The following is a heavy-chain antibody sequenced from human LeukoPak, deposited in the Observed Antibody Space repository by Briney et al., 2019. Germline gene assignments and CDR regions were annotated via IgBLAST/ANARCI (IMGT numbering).Heavy chain of an antibody. V-gene: IGHV4-31*03. D-gene: IGHD2-2*01. CDR1: GGSISSGGYY. CDR3: ARERGYCSSTSCRYYFDY. J-gene: IGHJ4*02. CDR2: IYYSGST. Sequence: PSETLSLTCTVSGGSISSGGYYWSWIRQHPGKGLEWIGYIYYSGSTYYNPSLKSRVTISVDTSKNQFSLKLSSVTAADTAVYYCARERGYCSSTSCRYYFDYWGQGTLVTVSS.